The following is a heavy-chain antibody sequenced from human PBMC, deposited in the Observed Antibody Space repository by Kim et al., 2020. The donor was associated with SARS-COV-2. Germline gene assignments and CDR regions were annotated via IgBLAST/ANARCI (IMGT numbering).Heavy chain of an antibody. CDR3: AKDQGSTSGWGDY. V-gene: IGHV3-23*03. CDR1: GFTFSSYA. CDR2: IYSGSGST. J-gene: IGHJ4*02. D-gene: IGHD6-25*01. Sequence: GGSLRLSCAASGFTFSSYAMSWVRQAPGKGLEWVSIIYSGSGSTYYADSVKGRFAISRDNSKSTLYLQMNSLRAEDTAVYYCAKDQGSTSGWGDYWGQGTLVTVSS.